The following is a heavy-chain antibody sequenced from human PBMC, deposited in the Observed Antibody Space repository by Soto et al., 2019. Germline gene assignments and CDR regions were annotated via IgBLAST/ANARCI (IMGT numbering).Heavy chain of an antibody. CDR1: GLSVSSNY. V-gene: IGHV3-66*04. CDR2: IYSGCNT. Sequence: EVQLVESGGGLVQPGGSLRLSCAASGLSVSSNYMSWVRQAPGQGLECVSVIYSGCNTYYAYSVKVIFTISSDSSKNTPSLQMTSLRPEDTAVYYCARQLGLAHSFDDWGQGTLVTVSS. CDR3: ARQLGLAHSFDD. D-gene: IGHD7-27*01. J-gene: IGHJ4*02.